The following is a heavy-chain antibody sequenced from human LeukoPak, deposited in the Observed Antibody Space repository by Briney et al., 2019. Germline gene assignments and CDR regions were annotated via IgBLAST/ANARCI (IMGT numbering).Heavy chain of an antibody. CDR2: TYYRSKWYN. V-gene: IGHV6-1*01. CDR3: ARDLAVAGTPPYYYYGMDV. CDR1: GDSVSSNSAA. Sequence: SQTLSLTCAISGDSVSSNSAAWNWIRQSPSRGLEWLGRTYYRSKWYNDYAVSVKSRITTNPDTSKNQFSLQLNSVTPEDTAVYYCARDLAVAGTPPYYYYGMDVWGQGTTVTVSS. D-gene: IGHD6-19*01. J-gene: IGHJ6*02.